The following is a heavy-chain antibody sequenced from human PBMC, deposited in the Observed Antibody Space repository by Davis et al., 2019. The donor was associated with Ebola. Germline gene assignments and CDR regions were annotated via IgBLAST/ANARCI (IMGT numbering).Heavy chain of an antibody. CDR2: ISYDGSNK. CDR1: GFTFSSYA. CDR3: ARDRHSSSWPKEIYYYYYGMDV. J-gene: IGHJ6*02. D-gene: IGHD6-13*01. Sequence: PGGSLRLSCAASGFTFSSYAMHWVRQAPGKGLEWVAVISYDGSNKYYADSVKGRFTISRDNSKNTLYLQMNSLRAEDTAVYYCARDRHSSSWPKEIYYYYYGMDVWGQGTTVTVSS. V-gene: IGHV3-30-3*01.